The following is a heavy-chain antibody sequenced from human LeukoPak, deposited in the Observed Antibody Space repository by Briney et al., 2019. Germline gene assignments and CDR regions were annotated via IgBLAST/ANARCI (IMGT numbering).Heavy chain of an antibody. J-gene: IGHJ4*02. Sequence: GGSLRLSCAASGFTFSSYGMHWVRQAPGEGLEWVAVISYDGNNEYYADSVKGRFIMSRDSSKNTLYLQMNSLRAEDSAVYYCAKASVSGSHWLAYYFDYWGQGTLVTVSS. CDR1: GFTFSSYG. D-gene: IGHD6-19*01. CDR2: ISYDGNNE. CDR3: AKASVSGSHWLAYYFDY. V-gene: IGHV3-30*18.